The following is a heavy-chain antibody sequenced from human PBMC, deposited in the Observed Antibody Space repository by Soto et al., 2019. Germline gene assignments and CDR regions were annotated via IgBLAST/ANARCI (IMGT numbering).Heavy chain of an antibody. J-gene: IGHJ6*02. Sequence: GGSLRLSCAASGFTFSSFWMSWVRQAQGKGLEWVANIKGDGRAKNYLDSAKGRFTISRDNAKRSLYLQMRSLTAEDTAVYYWVREGCDGKSCDIYGMDFWGQGSTVTVSS. D-gene: IGHD2-21*01. CDR2: IKGDGRAK. CDR1: GFTFSSFW. CDR3: VREGCDGKSCDIYGMDF. V-gene: IGHV3-7*03.